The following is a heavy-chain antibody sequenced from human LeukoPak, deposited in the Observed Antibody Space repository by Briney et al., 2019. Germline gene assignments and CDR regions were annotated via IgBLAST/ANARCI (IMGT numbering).Heavy chain of an antibody. D-gene: IGHD1-26*01. CDR2: IYYSGNT. CDR1: GGSISSSPYY. Sequence: SETLSLTCTVSGGSISSSPYYWGWIRQPPGKGLEWIGSIYYSGNTYYNPSLKSRVTISVDTSKNQFFLKLRSVTATDTAVYYCARQGSGGKAFDIWGQGTMVTVSS. J-gene: IGHJ3*02. CDR3: ARQGSGGKAFDI. V-gene: IGHV4-39*01.